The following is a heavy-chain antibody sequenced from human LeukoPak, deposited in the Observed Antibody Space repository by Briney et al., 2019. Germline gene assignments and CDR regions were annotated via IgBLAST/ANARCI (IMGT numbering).Heavy chain of an antibody. CDR1: GFTFSSYG. D-gene: IGHD3-10*01. CDR2: ISYDGSNK. J-gene: IGHJ4*02. CDR3: AKDSGSGSYIGNFDY. Sequence: QAGRSLRLSCAASGFTFSSYGMHWVRQAPGKGLEWVAVISYDGSNKYYADSVKGRFTISRDNSKNTLYLQMNSLRAEDTAVYHCAKDSGSGSYIGNFDYWGQGTLVTVSS. V-gene: IGHV3-30*18.